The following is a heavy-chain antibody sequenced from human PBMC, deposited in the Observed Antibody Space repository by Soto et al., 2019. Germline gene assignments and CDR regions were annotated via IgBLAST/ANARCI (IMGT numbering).Heavy chain of an antibody. CDR1: GFTFGDYV. J-gene: IGHJ3*01. CDR2: IRSRAYGGTT. CDR3: TRNYDIWTGYPDIDAFEV. D-gene: IGHD3-9*01. V-gene: IGHV3-49*03. Sequence: PGGSLRLSCTASGFTFGDYVMSWFRQAPGRGLEWVSFIRSRAYGGTTESAASVKGRFTISRDDSKSIAYLQMNSLKIEDTAVYYCTRNYDIWTGYPDIDAFEVWGQGTMVTVSS.